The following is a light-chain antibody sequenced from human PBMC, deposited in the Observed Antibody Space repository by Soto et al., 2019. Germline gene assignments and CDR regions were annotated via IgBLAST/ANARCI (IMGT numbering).Light chain of an antibody. CDR2: GAY. CDR3: QQTHDLPRT. V-gene: IGKV1-12*01. J-gene: IGKJ1*01. Sequence: VRMTLSPSSVSASLGDRVTITCRASQYIGTSLAWYQQRPGEAPKLRIYGAYRLHVGVPSRFTASGSGTDFTLTITSRQAEDFVIYFCQQTHDLPRTFGLGTKVDI. CDR1: QYIGTS.